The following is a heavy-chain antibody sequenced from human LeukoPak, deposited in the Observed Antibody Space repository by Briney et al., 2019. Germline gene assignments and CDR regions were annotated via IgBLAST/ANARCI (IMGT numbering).Heavy chain of an antibody. V-gene: IGHV1-69*13. CDR2: IIPIFGTA. CDR3: ARTYYYDSSGYYYPNWFDP. Sequence: SVKVSCKASGGTFSSYAISWVRQAPGQGLEWMGGIIPIFGTANYAQKFQGRVTITADESRSTAYMELSSLRSEDTAVYYCARTYYYDSSGYYYPNWFDPWGQGTLVTVSS. CDR1: GGTFSSYA. J-gene: IGHJ5*02. D-gene: IGHD3-22*01.